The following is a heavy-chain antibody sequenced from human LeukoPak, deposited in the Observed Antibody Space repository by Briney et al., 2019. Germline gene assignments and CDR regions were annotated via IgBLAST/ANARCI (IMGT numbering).Heavy chain of an antibody. CDR3: ARAPRGAVAGYYFDY. J-gene: IGHJ4*02. V-gene: IGHV3-64*01. Sequence: PGGSLRLSCAASGFTFSSYAMHWVRQAPGKGLEYLSAISSNGGSTYYANSVKGRFTISRDNSKNTLYLQMGNLRADDMAVYYCARAPRGAVAGYYFDYWGQGTLVTVSS. CDR2: ISSNGGST. D-gene: IGHD6-19*01. CDR1: GFTFSSYA.